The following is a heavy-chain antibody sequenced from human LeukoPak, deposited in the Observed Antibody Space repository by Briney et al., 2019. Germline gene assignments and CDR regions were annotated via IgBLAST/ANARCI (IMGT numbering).Heavy chain of an antibody. CDR1: GFTFSDHY. CDR3: TRTEYCSAEQCYSDYFDS. CDR2: SRNKANGYRT. Sequence: GGSLRLSCAASGFTFSDHYMDWVRQAPGKGLEWVGRSRNKANGYRTEYAASVEGRFSISRDGAKTLVYLQMNSLQTEDTAVYYCTRTEYCSAEQCYSDYFDSWGRGTLVTVSS. D-gene: IGHD2-15*01. V-gene: IGHV3-72*01. J-gene: IGHJ4*02.